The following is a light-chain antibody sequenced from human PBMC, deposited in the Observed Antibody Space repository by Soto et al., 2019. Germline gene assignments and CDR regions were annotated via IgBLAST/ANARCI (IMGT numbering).Light chain of an antibody. J-gene: IGKJ4*01. V-gene: IGKV1-39*01. CDR1: QSISSY. CDR3: QQSYSTPLT. Sequence: DLQMTQSPSCLSASVGDRFTITCRASQSISSYLNWYQQKKGKAPKXXIYAASSLQSGVPSRFSGSGSGTDFTLTISSLQTEDFATYYCQQSYSTPLTFGGGTKVDIK. CDR2: AAS.